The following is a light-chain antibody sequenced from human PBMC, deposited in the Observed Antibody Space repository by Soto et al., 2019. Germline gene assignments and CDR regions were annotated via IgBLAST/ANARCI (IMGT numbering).Light chain of an antibody. J-gene: IGKJ2*01. CDR2: GAS. CDR1: QSVSSSY. Sequence: EIVLTQSPGTLSLSPGERATLSCRASQSVSSSYLAWYQQKPGQAPRLLIYGASSRATGIPDRFSGSGSGTDFILPISRLEPEDFAVYYCQQYGSSPPYTFGQGTKLEIK. V-gene: IGKV3-20*01. CDR3: QQYGSSPPYT.